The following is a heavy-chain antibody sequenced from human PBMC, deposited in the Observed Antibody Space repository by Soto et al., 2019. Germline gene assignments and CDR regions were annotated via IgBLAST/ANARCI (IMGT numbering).Heavy chain of an antibody. CDR2: MNPNSGNT. CDR3: ARGLGRYGDYVDY. D-gene: IGHD6-19*01. Sequence: GASMKGSCKASGYTFTSYDINWVRQATGQGLEWMGWMNPNSGNTGYAQKFQGRVTMTRNTSISTAYMELSSLRSEDTAVYYCARGLGRYGDYVDYWGQGTLVTVSS. V-gene: IGHV1-8*01. J-gene: IGHJ4*02. CDR1: GYTFTSYD.